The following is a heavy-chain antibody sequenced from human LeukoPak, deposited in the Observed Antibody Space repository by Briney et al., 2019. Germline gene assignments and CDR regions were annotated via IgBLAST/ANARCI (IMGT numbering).Heavy chain of an antibody. D-gene: IGHD3-16*01. J-gene: IGHJ4*02. CDR3: ARVPDWTYVPDY. CDR2: LRSSNT. V-gene: IGHV4-61*02. CDR1: GGSISSDRFY. Sequence: PSETLSLTCTVSGGSISSDRFYWTRVPQPAGKRPEWIGRLRSSNTNYNPSLKSRFNISVDTSTNQFSLKLSSLTAADTAVYYCARVPDWTYVPDYWGQGTLVTVSS.